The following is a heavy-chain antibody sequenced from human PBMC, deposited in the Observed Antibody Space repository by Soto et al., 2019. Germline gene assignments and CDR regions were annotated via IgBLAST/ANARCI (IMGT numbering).Heavy chain of an antibody. CDR1: GFTFSSYG. V-gene: IGHV3-30*18. CDR3: AKGARLLWFGESPGYGMDV. D-gene: IGHD3-10*01. Sequence: PGGSLRLSCAASGFTFSSYGMHWVRQAPGKGLEWVAVISYDGSNKYYADSVKGRFTISRDNSKNTLYLQMNSLRAEDTAVYYCAKGARLLWFGESPGYGMDVWGQGTTVTVSS. J-gene: IGHJ6*02. CDR2: ISYDGSNK.